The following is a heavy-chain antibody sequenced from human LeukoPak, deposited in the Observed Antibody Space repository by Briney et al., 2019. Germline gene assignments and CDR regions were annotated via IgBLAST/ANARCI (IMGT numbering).Heavy chain of an antibody. D-gene: IGHD3-9*01. V-gene: IGHV1-24*01. CDR1: GYTLTELS. Sequence: ASVKVSCKVSGYTLTELSMHWVRQAPGKGLEWMGGFDPEDGETIYAQKFQGRVTMTEDTSTDTAYMELSSLRSEDTAVYYCATFRYFDWLLLHGWFDPWGQGTLVTVSS. J-gene: IGHJ5*02. CDR2: FDPEDGET. CDR3: ATFRYFDWLLLHGWFDP.